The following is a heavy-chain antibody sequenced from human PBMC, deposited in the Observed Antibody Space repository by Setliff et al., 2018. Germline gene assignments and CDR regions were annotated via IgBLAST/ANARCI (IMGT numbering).Heavy chain of an antibody. Sequence: ASVKVSCKASGYTFTGYYIHWVRQAPGQGLEWMGCLNPNSGGTNSTRKFEGCVTMTRDASISAAYMELSSLKSNDTAVYYCARGKYDILTGEYYFDFWGQGTLVTVSS. V-gene: IGHV1-2*04. CDR2: LNPNSGGT. J-gene: IGHJ4*02. CDR3: ARGKYDILTGEYYFDF. CDR1: GYTFTGYY. D-gene: IGHD3-9*01.